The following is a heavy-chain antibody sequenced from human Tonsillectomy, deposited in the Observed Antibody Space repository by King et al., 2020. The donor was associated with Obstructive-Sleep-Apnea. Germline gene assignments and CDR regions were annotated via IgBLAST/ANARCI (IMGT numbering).Heavy chain of an antibody. Sequence: VQLVESGAEVKKSGESLKISCKGSGYSFSTYWIGWVRQMPGKGLEWMGVIYPVDSDTRYSPSFQGQVTITADKSITTAYVQWSSLKASDTAMYYCAGRYNRNYFDYWGQGTLVTVSS. J-gene: IGHJ4*02. CDR3: AGRYNRNYFDY. CDR1: GYSFSTYW. V-gene: IGHV5-51*01. D-gene: IGHD5-24*01. CDR2: IYPVDSDT.